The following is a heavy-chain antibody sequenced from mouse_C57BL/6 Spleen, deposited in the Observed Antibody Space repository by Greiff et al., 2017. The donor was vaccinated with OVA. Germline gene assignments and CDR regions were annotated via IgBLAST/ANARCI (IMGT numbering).Heavy chain of an antibody. CDR1: GFTFSDYY. CDR2: ISNGGGST. V-gene: IGHV5-12*01. CDR3: ARQGGLDWYFDV. Sequence: DVMLVESGGGLVQPGGSLKLSCAASGFTFSDYYMYWVRQTPEKRLEWVAYISNGGGSTYYPDTVKGRFTISRDNAKNTLYLQMSRLKSEDTAMYYCARQGGLDWYFDVWGTGTTVTVSS. J-gene: IGHJ1*03.